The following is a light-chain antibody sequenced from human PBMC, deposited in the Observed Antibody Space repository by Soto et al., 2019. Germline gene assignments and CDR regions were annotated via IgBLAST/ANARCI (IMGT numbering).Light chain of an antibody. Sequence: QSVLTQPASVSGSPGQAITISCTGTSSDVCGYTYVSWYQQHPGKAPKFIIYDVSNRPSGVSNRFSGSKSGNTASLTISGLQAEDEADYYCSSYTTSNTRQIVFGTGTKATVL. CDR2: DVS. CDR3: SSYTTSNTRQIV. CDR1: SSDVCGYTY. V-gene: IGLV2-14*01. J-gene: IGLJ1*01.